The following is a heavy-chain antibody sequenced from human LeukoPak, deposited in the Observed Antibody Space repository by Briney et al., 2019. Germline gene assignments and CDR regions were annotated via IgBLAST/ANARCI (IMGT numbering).Heavy chain of an antibody. D-gene: IGHD3-10*01. Sequence: KPSETLSLTCAVYGGSFSGYYWSWIRQPAGKGLEWIGRIYTSGSTNYNPSLKSRVTISVDTSKNQFSLKLSSVTAADTAVYYCARDSGEGLWFGERYYFDYWGQGTLVTVSS. CDR2: IYTSGST. V-gene: IGHV4-4*07. CDR1: GGSFSGYY. CDR3: ARDSGEGLWFGERYYFDY. J-gene: IGHJ4*02.